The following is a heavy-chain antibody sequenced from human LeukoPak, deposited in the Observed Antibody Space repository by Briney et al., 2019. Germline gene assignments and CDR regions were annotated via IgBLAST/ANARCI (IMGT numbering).Heavy chain of an antibody. CDR1: GFTFSSYW. Sequence: GGSLRLSCAASGFTFSSYWMSWVRQAPGKGLEWVANIKQDGTEKNYVASVKGRFTISRDDAKNSLYLQMNSLRAEDTAVYYCTSALRGSGLGNYWGQGTLVTVSS. D-gene: IGHD3-10*01. CDR2: IKQDGTEK. CDR3: TSALRGSGLGNY. J-gene: IGHJ4*02. V-gene: IGHV3-7*01.